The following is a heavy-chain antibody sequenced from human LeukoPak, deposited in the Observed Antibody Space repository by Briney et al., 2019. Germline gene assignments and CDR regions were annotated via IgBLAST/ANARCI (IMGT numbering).Heavy chain of an antibody. CDR3: ARGAVVGATGGFDY. J-gene: IGHJ4*02. CDR1: GGSISSYY. D-gene: IGHD1-26*01. Sequence: PSETLSLTCSISGGSISSYYWSWIRQPAGKGLEWIGRIYTSGSTNYNPSLKSRVTISVDTSKNQFSLKLSSVTAADTAVYYCARGAVVGATGGFDYWGQGTLVTVSS. CDR2: IYTSGST. V-gene: IGHV4-4*07.